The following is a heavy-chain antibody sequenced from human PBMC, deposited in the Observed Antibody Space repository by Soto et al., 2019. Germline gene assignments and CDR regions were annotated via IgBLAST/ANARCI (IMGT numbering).Heavy chain of an antibody. CDR1: GYSFTSYW. D-gene: IGHD3-10*01. V-gene: IGHV5-51*01. Sequence: GESLKISCKGSGYSFTSYWIGWVRQMPGKGLEWMGIIYPGDSDTRYSPSFQGQVTISADKSISTAYLQWSSLKASDTAMYYCATSKAFGELYPLGMHVWLQGSMVTVSS. CDR2: IYPGDSDT. J-gene: IGHJ6*02. CDR3: ATSKAFGELYPLGMHV.